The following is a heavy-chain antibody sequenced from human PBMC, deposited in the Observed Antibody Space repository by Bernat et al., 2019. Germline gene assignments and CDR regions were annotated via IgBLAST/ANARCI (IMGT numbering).Heavy chain of an antibody. CDR2: INAGNGNT. CDR3: AREGPGGYCSSTSCYVGGTFDY. D-gene: IGHD2-2*01. CDR1: GYTFTSYA. V-gene: IGHV1-3*01. Sequence: QVQLVQSGAEVKKPGASVKVSCKASGYTFTSYAMHWVRQAPGQRLEWMGWINAGNGNTKYSQKFQGRVTITRDTSASTAYMELSSLRSEDTAVYYCAREGPGGYCSSTSCYVGGTFDYWGQGVLVTVSS. J-gene: IGHJ4*02.